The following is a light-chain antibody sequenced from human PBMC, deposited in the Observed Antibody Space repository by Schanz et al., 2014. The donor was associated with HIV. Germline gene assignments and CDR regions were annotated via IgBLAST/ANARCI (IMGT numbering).Light chain of an antibody. CDR2: KAS. J-gene: IGKJ2*01. Sequence: DIQMTQSPSTLSAAVGDRVTITCRASQSIGNWLAWYQQKPGRAPRFLIYKASSLESGVPSRFIGSGSGTEFTLTISRLQRDDLATYYCQQYNKYSPFSFGQGTKLESK. CDR3: QQYNKYSPFS. V-gene: IGKV1-5*03. CDR1: QSIGNW.